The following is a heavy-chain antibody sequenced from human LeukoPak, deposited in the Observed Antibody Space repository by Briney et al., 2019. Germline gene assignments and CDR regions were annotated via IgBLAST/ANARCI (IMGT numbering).Heavy chain of an antibody. D-gene: IGHD2/OR15-2a*01. V-gene: IGHV1-18*01. CDR2: SSPYNGKT. Sequence: GASVKVSCKASGYTFINYGITWVRQVPGQGLEWMGWSSPYNGKTNYAQKLQGRVTMTTDTSTNTAYMELRSLRSDDTAVNYCARGGIDIVTVPVSNWFDPWGQGTLVTVSS. J-gene: IGHJ5*02. CDR3: ARGGIDIVTVPVSNWFDP. CDR1: GYTFINYG.